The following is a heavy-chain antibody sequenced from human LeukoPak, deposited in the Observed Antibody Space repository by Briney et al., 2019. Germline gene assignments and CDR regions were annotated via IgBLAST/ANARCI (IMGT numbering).Heavy chain of an antibody. CDR3: ARDSVATVIPDY. D-gene: IGHD5-12*01. CDR1: GYTFTGYY. Sequence: GASVKVSCKASGYTFTGYYMHWVRQAPGQGLEWMGWISAYNGNTNYAQKLQGRVTMTTDTSTSTAYMELRSLRSDDTAVYYCARDSVATVIPDYWGQGTLVTVSS. J-gene: IGHJ4*02. V-gene: IGHV1-18*04. CDR2: ISAYNGNT.